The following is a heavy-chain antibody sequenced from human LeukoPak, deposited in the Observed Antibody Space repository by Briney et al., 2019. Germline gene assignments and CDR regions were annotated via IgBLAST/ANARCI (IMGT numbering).Heavy chain of an antibody. Sequence: ASVKVSCKASGYTCTSYGISWVRQAPGQGLEWMGWISAYNGNTNYAQKLQGRVTMTTDTSTSTAYMELRSLRPDDTAVYYCARIRLIPGYYYGKDVWGQGTTVTVSS. V-gene: IGHV1-18*01. J-gene: IGHJ6*02. CDR1: GYTCTSYG. CDR3: ARIRLIPGYYYGKDV. CDR2: ISAYNGNT. D-gene: IGHD2-8*01.